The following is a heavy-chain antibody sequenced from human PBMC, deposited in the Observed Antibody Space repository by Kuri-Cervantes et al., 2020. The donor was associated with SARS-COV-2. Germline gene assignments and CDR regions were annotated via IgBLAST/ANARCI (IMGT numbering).Heavy chain of an antibody. CDR1: GFTFSSYS. V-gene: IGHV3-48*02. J-gene: IGHJ4*02. CDR2: ISSSSSTI. CDR3: AKDLIGHPLFDY. Sequence: LSLTCAASGFTFSSYSMNWVRQAPGKGLEWVSYISSSSSTIYYADSVKGRFTISRDNAKNSLYLQMNSLRDEDTAVYYCAKDLIGHPLFDYWGQGTLVTVSS. D-gene: IGHD2-8*01.